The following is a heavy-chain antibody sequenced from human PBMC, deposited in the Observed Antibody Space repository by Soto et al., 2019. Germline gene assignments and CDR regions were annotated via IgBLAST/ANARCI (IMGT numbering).Heavy chain of an antibody. Sequence: QVQLVQSGAEVKKPGSSVKFSCKASGGTFSSYAISWVRQAPGQGLEWMGGIISIFGTANYAQKFQGRVTITADETTSTAYMELSSLRSEDTAVYYCARHVPAAGYYYGMDVWGQGTTVTVSS. CDR3: ARHVPAAGYYYGMDV. J-gene: IGHJ6*02. V-gene: IGHV1-69*12. D-gene: IGHD2-2*01. CDR2: IISIFGTA. CDR1: GGTFSSYA.